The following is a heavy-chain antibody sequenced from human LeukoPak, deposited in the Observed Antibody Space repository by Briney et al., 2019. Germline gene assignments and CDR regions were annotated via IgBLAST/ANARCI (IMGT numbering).Heavy chain of an antibody. CDR1: GYTFSDYY. J-gene: IGHJ4*02. V-gene: IGHV1-2*02. CDR2: INPNSGAT. Sequence: ASVKVSCKASGYTFSDYYMHWVRQAPGQGLEWMGWINPNSGATGYAQKFQGRVTMTRDTSISTADMELNSLRSDDTAMYYCSRGSALNRAYSGYDPPFHYWGQGTLFAVSS. D-gene: IGHD5-12*01. CDR3: SRGSALNRAYSGYDPPFHY.